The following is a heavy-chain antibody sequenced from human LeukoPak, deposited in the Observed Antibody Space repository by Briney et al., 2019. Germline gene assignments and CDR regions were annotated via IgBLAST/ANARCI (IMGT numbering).Heavy chain of an antibody. CDR2: IRFDESNK. V-gene: IGHV3-30*02. Sequence: GGSLRLSCAGSGFTFSAYDMHWVRQAPGKGLEWVAFIRFDESNKYYADSVKGRFTISRDNSKNTLYLQMNSLRAEDTAVYYCARGGSYLSAFDIWGQGTMVTVSS. CDR1: GFTFSAYD. CDR3: ARGGSYLSAFDI. J-gene: IGHJ3*02. D-gene: IGHD1-26*01.